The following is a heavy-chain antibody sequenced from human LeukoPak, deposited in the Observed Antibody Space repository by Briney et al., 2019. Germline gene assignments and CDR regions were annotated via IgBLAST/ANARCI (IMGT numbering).Heavy chain of an antibody. CDR2: ISSSSSYI. J-gene: IGHJ3*02. CDR1: GGSFSGYY. CDR3: ARDWCTSSGCPRGDAFDI. D-gene: IGHD6-19*01. Sequence: ATLSLTCAVYGGSFSGYYWGWIRQPPGKGLEWVSSISSSSSYIYYAGSVKGRFTISRDNAKNSLYLQMNSLRAEDTAVYYCARDWCTSSGCPRGDAFDIWGQGTMVTVSS. V-gene: IGHV3-21*01.